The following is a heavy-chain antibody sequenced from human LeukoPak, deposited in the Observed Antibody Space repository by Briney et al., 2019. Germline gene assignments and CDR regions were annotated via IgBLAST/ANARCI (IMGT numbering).Heavy chain of an antibody. J-gene: IGHJ5*02. Sequence: SETLSLTCTVSGGSISSYYWSWIRQPPGKGLERIGYIYYSGRTNYNPSLKSRVTISVDTSKNQFSLKLSSVTAADTAVYYCASGGFCGSTTCYPNWFDPWGQGTLVTVSS. CDR1: GGSISSYY. D-gene: IGHD2-2*01. CDR3: ASGGFCGSTTCYPNWFDP. CDR2: IYYSGRT. V-gene: IGHV4-59*01.